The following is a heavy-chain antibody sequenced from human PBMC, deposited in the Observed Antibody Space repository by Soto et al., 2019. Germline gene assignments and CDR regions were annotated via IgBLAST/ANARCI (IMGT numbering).Heavy chain of an antibody. CDR3: ARYCSGGSCSLGPFDY. V-gene: IGHV4-31*03. CDR2: IYYSGST. Sequence: SETLSLTCTVSGGSISSGGYYWSWIRQHPGKGLEWIGYIYYSGSTYYNPSLKSRVTISVDTSKNQFSLKLSSVTAADTAVYYCARYCSGGSCSLGPFDYWGQGTLVTVSS. J-gene: IGHJ4*02. D-gene: IGHD2-15*01. CDR1: GGSISSGGYY.